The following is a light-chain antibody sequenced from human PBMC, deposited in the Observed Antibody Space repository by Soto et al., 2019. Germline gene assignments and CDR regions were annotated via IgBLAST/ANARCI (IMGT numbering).Light chain of an antibody. CDR2: EVT. Sequence: QSALTQPPTASGSLGQSVTISCTGTSSDVGGYTYVSWHQQHPGKAPTVMIYEVTKRPPGVPDRFSGSKSGITASLTVSGIQAADEADYSCRSFAGGENPFLLGGGTTL. CDR3: RSFAGGENPFL. CDR1: SSDVGGYTY. V-gene: IGLV2-8*01. J-gene: IGLJ2*01.